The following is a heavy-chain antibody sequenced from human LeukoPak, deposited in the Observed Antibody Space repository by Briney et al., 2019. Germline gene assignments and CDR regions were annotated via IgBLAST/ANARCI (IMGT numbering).Heavy chain of an antibody. V-gene: IGHV3-48*03. CDR2: ISSSGSTI. CDR3: ASQARRAVYY. D-gene: IGHD3-16*01. CDR1: GFTFSSYE. J-gene: IGHJ4*02. Sequence: PGGSLRLSCAASGFTFSSYEMNWVRQAPGKGLEWVSYISSSGSTIYYADSVKGRFTISRDNAKNSLYLQMNSLRAEDTAVYYCASQARRAVYYWGQGTLVTVSS.